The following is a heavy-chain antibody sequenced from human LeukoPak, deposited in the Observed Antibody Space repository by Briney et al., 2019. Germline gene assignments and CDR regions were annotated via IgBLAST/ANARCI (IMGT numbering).Heavy chain of an antibody. CDR1: GFTFSNSW. CDR3: ARDGRPSY. Sequence: GRSLRLSCAASGFTFSNSWMSWVSQAPGKGLEWVASIKQDGSEKYYVDSVKGRFTISRDNAKNSLYLQMNSLRGEDTAVYYCARDGRPSYWGQGTLVTVSS. V-gene: IGHV3-7*05. J-gene: IGHJ4*02. CDR2: IKQDGSEK.